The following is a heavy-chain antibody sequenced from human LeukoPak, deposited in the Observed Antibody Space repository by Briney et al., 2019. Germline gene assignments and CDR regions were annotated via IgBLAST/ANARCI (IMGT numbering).Heavy chain of an antibody. CDR2: ISYDGSNK. J-gene: IGHJ4*02. Sequence: QPGGSLRLSCAASGFTISSYAMHWVRQAPGKGLEWEAVISYDGSNKYYADSVKGRFTISRDNSKNTLYLQMNSLRAEDTAVYYCARDLKLYGSGDLDYWGQGTLVTVSS. D-gene: IGHD3-10*01. CDR3: ARDLKLYGSGDLDY. CDR1: GFTISSYA. V-gene: IGHV3-30*04.